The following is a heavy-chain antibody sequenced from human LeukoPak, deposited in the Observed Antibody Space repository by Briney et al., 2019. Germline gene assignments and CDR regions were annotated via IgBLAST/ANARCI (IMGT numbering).Heavy chain of an antibody. CDR2: ISSNGGST. CDR1: GFTFSSYA. Sequence: PWGSLRLSCSASGFTFSSYAMHWVRQAPGKGLEYVSAISSNGGSTYYADSVKGRFTISRDNSKNTLYLQMNSLRAEDTAVYYCARDLGGWREIVVVFYGMDVWGQGTTVTVSS. D-gene: IGHD3-22*01. CDR3: ARDLGGWREIVVVFYGMDV. J-gene: IGHJ6*02. V-gene: IGHV3-64*04.